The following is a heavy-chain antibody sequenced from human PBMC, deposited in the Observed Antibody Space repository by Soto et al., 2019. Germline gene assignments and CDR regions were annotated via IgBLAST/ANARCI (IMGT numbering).Heavy chain of an antibody. CDR1: GYTFTSYW. V-gene: IGHV5-10-1*01. J-gene: IGHJ6*02. CDR2: SDCSDSYI. Sequence: PGESLKISCRGSGYTFTSYWITWVRQMPGKGPEWVATSDCSDSYINYSPSFQGHVTTSADKSVSTAYLQWSSLKASDTAMYYCARHPSTEQGYYYGMDVWGQGTTVTVSS. D-gene: IGHD4-17*01. CDR3: ARHPSTEQGYYYGMDV.